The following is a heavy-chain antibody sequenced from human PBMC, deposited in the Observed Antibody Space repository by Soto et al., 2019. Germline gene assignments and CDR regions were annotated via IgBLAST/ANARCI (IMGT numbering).Heavy chain of an antibody. CDR3: ATGYILTGPSADY. CDR2: FDPEDGET. Sequence: ASVKVSCKVSGYTLTELSMHWVRQAPGKGLEWMGGFDPEDGETIYAQKFQGRVTMTEDTSTDTAYMELSSLRSEDTAVYYYATGYILTGPSADYWGQGTLVTVSS. D-gene: IGHD3-9*01. J-gene: IGHJ4*02. CDR1: GYTLTELS. V-gene: IGHV1-24*01.